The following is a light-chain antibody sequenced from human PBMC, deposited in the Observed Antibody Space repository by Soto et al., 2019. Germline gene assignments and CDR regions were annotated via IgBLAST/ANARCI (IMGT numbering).Light chain of an antibody. J-gene: IGKJ4*01. Sequence: DIQMTQSPSSLSASVVDRVTITFRASQAIGNDLGWYQQKPGNAPKRLIYAASTLQSGVPSRFSGSGSGTEFTLTVSSLQPEDFATYYCLQHNTYPLTFGGGTKVDIK. CDR3: LQHNTYPLT. CDR2: AAS. V-gene: IGKV1-17*01. CDR1: QAIGND.